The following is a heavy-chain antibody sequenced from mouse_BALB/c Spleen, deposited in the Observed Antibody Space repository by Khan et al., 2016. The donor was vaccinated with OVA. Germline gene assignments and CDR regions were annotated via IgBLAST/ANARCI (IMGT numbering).Heavy chain of an antibody. CDR1: GFSLTSYA. V-gene: IGHV2-6-2*01. J-gene: IGHJ4*01. Sequence: VQLKESGPDLVAPSQSLSITCTVSGFSLTSYAIHWVRQPPGKGLEWLVVIWSDGRTTYNSALKSRLSISKDNSKSQVFLKIDSLQTDDTAMYCCARHQFPLSMDSWGQGTSVTVSS. CDR3: ARHQFPLSMDS. CDR2: IWSDGRT.